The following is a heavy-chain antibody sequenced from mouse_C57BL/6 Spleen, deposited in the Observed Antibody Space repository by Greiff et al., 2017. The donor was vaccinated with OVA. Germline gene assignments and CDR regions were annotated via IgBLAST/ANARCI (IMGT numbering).Heavy chain of an antibody. Sequence: EVHLVESGGGLVQPKGSLKLSCAASGFSFNTYAMNWVRQAPGKGLEWVARIRSKSNNYATYYADSVKDRFTISRDDSESMLYLQMNNLKTEDTAMYYCVRQYGNYRYFDVWGTGTTVTVSS. CDR1: GFSFNTYA. D-gene: IGHD2-1*01. CDR3: VRQYGNYRYFDV. CDR2: IRSKSNNYAT. V-gene: IGHV10-1*01. J-gene: IGHJ1*03.